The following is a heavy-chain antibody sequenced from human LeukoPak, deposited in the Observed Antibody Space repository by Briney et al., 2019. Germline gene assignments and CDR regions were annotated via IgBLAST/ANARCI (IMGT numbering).Heavy chain of an antibody. Sequence: GESLRISCKGSGYTFANYWFGWVRQMPGKGLEWMGIIYPGDSDTIYSPSFQGQFTIPADKSISTAFLQWSSLKASDTAMYYCARRDYDDYRDYWGQGTLVTVSS. V-gene: IGHV5-51*01. CDR2: IYPGDSDT. CDR3: ARRDYDDYRDY. CDR1: GYTFANYW. J-gene: IGHJ4*02. D-gene: IGHD3-3*01.